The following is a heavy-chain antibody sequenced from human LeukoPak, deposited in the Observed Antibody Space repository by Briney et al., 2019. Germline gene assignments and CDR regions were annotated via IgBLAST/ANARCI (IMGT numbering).Heavy chain of an antibody. CDR3: ARRGDPIEYYFDY. Sequence: SSETLSLTCTVSGGSISSYYWSWIRQPPGKGLEWIGYIYYSGSTNYNPSLKSRVTISVDTSKNQFSLKLSSVTAADTAVYYCARRGDPIEYYFDYWGQGTLVTVSS. D-gene: IGHD2-21*02. J-gene: IGHJ4*02. CDR2: IYYSGST. CDR1: GGSISSYY. V-gene: IGHV4-59*01.